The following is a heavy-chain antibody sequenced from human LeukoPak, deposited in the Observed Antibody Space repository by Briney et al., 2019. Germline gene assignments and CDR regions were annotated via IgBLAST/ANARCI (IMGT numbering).Heavy chain of an antibody. CDR2: IYTSGST. CDR3: ARDRYYYDSSGYYYDY. D-gene: IGHD3-22*01. Sequence: SETLSLTCTVSGGSISSYYWSWIRQPAGKGLEWIGRIYTSGSTNYNPSLKSRVTMSVDTSKNQFSLKLSSVTAADTAVYYCARDRYYYDSSGYYYDYWGQGTLVTVSS. J-gene: IGHJ4*02. V-gene: IGHV4-4*07. CDR1: GGSISSYY.